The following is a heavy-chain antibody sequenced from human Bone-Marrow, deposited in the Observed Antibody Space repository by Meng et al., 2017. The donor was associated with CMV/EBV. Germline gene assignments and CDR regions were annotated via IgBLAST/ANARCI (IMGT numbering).Heavy chain of an antibody. V-gene: IGHV1-18*04. CDR3: ARDMRAFRPGWFDP. CDR1: SYTFSSYC. CDR2: ISNYNGST. J-gene: IGHJ5*02. Sequence: NASSYTFSSYCLSRVRPAPGQGLEGMGWISNYNGSTNFSQKIQDSVTMTTDASQSTAHMEPRSLRFADTAIYYCARDMRAFRPGWFDPWGQGTLVTVSS. D-gene: IGHD3-3*02.